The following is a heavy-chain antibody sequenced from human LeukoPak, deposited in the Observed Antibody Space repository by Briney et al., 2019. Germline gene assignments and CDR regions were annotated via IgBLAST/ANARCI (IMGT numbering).Heavy chain of an antibody. CDR3: ARDYCSSTSCYWASYNWFDP. V-gene: IGHV4-4*07. CDR1: VGSISSYY. D-gene: IGHD2-2*01. J-gene: IGHJ5*02. CDR2: IYTSGST. Sequence: SETLSLTCTVSVGSISSYYWSWIRQPAGKGLEWIGRIYTSGSTNYNPSLKSRVTMSVDTSKNQFSLKLSSVTAADTAVYYCARDYCSSTSCYWASYNWFDPWGQGTLVTVSS.